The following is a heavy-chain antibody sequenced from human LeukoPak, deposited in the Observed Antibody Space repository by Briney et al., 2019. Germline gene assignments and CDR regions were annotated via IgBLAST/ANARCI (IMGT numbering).Heavy chain of an antibody. CDR1: GGSISNYY. J-gene: IGHJ4*02. CDR2: VFYSGST. V-gene: IGHV4-59*01. D-gene: IGHD1-26*01. Sequence: PSETLSLTCTVSGGSISNYYWSWIRQPPGKGLEWIGYVFYSGSTNYNPSLRSRVTISVDTSKNQFSLKLSSVTAADTAVYYCARGQSYSGSYYFDYWGQGTLVTVSS. CDR3: ARGQSYSGSYYFDY.